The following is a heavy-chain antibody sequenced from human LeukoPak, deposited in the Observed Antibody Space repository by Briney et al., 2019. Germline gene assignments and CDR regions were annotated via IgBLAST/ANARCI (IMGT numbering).Heavy chain of an antibody. CDR3: ARVMDTAMVTANYYDSWYDY. D-gene: IGHD5-18*01. CDR1: GYTFTSYG. J-gene: IGHJ4*02. Sequence: ASVKVSCKASGYTFTSYGISWVRQAPGQGLEWMGWISAFNGNTNYAQKLQGRVTMATDKSTSTANMELRSLRSDETAVYYCARVMDTAMVTANYYDSWYDYWGQGTLVTVSS. V-gene: IGHV1-18*01. CDR2: ISAFNGNT.